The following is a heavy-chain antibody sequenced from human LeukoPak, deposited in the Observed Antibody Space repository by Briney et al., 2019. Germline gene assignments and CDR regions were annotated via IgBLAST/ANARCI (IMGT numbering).Heavy chain of an antibody. D-gene: IGHD5-18*01. J-gene: IGHJ6*03. CDR3: AKASRFGYSYGPREYFYYMDV. Sequence: PSETLSLTCTVSGYSISSGDYWGWIRQPPGKGLEWVSTISGSGGSTYYADSVKGRFTISRDNSKNTLYLQMNTLRAEDTAVYYCAKASRFGYSYGPREYFYYMDVWGKGTTVTVSS. CDR2: ISGSGGST. V-gene: IGHV3-23*01. CDR1: GYSISSGD.